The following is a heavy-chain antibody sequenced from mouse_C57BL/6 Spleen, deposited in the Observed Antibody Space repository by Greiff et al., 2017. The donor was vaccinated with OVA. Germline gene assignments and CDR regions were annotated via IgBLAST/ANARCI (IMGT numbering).Heavy chain of an antibody. J-gene: IGHJ4*01. D-gene: IGHD2-2*01. Sequence: EVQLQQSGAELVRPGSSVKMSCKTSGYTFTSYGINWVKQRPGQGLEWIGYIYIGNGYTEYNEKFKGKATLTSDTSSRTAYMQLSSLTSEDSVIYFCARSVATMVTKWAMDYWGQGTSVTVSS. CDR2: IYIGNGYT. V-gene: IGHV1-58*01. CDR3: ARSVATMVTKWAMDY. CDR1: GYTFTSYG.